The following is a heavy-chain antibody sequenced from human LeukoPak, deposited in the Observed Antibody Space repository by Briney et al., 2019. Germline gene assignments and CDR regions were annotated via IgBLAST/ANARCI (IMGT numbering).Heavy chain of an antibody. CDR3: ARGTIGSGYYYVGYYYYYMDV. J-gene: IGHJ6*03. V-gene: IGHV1-8*01. CDR1: GYTFTSYD. CDR2: MNPNSGNT. D-gene: IGHD3-22*01. Sequence: GASVTVSCKASGYTFTSYDINWVRQATGQGLEWMGWMNPNSGNTGYAQKFQGRVTMTRNTSISTAYMELSSLRSEDTAVYYCARGTIGSGYYYVGYYYYYMDVWGKGTTVTVSS.